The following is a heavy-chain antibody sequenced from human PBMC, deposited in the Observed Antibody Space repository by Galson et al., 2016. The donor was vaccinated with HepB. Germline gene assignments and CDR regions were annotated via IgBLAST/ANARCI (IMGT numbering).Heavy chain of an antibody. CDR1: GFTFSSYW. CDR3: ASGGYSGYEAFDI. Sequence: SLRLSCAASGFTFSSYWMSWVRQAPGKGLEWVANIKQDGSEKYYVDSVKGRFTISRDNAKKSLYLQMNSLRAEDTAVYYCASGGYSGYEAFDIRGQGTMVTVSS. D-gene: IGHD5-12*01. CDR2: IKQDGSEK. V-gene: IGHV3-7*03. J-gene: IGHJ3*02.